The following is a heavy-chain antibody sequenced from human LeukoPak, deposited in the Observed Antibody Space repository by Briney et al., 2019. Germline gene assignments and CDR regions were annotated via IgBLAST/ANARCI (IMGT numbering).Heavy chain of an antibody. CDR1: GGSISSYY. CDR3: ARRATAETKYGMDV. CDR2: IYYSGST. D-gene: IGHD5-24*01. V-gene: IGHV4-59*08. Sequence: PSETLSLTCTVSGGSISSYYWSWIRQPPGKGLEWIGYIYYSGSTNYNPSLKSRVTISVDTSKNQFSLKLSSVTAADTAVYYCARRATAETKYGMDVWGQGTTVTVSS. J-gene: IGHJ6*02.